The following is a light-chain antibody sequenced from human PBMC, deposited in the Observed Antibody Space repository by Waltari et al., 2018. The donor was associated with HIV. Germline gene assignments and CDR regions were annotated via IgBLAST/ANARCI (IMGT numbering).Light chain of an antibody. CDR2: QDA. CDR1: TLGHKY. J-gene: IGLJ2*01. V-gene: IGLV3-1*01. CDR3: QAWDSISGII. Sequence: SYELTQPPSVSVSPGQTASISCSGFTLGHKYASWYQQKQGQSPVLVIYQDAERPSGIPELFSGSKSVSTATLTISGTQTMDEGDYYCQAWDSISGIIFGGGTTLTVL.